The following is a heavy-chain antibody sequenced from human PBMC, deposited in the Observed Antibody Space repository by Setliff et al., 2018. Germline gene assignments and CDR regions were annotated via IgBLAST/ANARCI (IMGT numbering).Heavy chain of an antibody. V-gene: IGHV4-34*01. J-gene: IGHJ2*01. CDR3: ARGTKTMVINYWYFDV. D-gene: IGHD4-17*01. CDR2: IHHSGST. CDR1: GGSFSDYW. Sequence: LSLTCAVYGGSFSDYWWSWIRQLPGKGLEWIAEIHHSGSTNFHPSLKSRVAISVDPSKNQFYLNLRSVTAADTAVHFCARGTKTMVINYWYFDVWGRGTPVTVSS.